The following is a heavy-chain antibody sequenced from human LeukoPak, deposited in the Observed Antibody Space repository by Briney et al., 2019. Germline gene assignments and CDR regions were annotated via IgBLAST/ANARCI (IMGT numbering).Heavy chain of an antibody. CDR1: GGPTSRLSYS. CDR2: IYTRGST. D-gene: IGHD2-15*01. V-gene: IGHV4-61*02. Sequence: SHTLSLTRTVSGGPTSRLSYSCGSIRQPAAKGLGRVWRIYTRGSTNYKPSLKSRVTISVDTCTNQLSLKLSSVSAADTAVYYCARDIVVVVAAQYYYYYMDGWGKGTTVTVS. J-gene: IGHJ6*03. CDR3: ARDIVVVVAAQYYYYYMDG.